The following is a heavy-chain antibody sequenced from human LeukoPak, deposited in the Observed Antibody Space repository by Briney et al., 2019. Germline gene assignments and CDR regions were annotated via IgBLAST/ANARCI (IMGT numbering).Heavy chain of an antibody. D-gene: IGHD3-22*01. CDR2: ISASGGTT. V-gene: IGHV3-23*01. CDR1: GFTFSNYA. Sequence: GGSLRLSCAASGFTFSNYAMTWVRQAPGKGLEWVSGISASGGTTYYADSVRGRFTISRDNPKNTLFLQMNSLRAEDTAVYYCAKRPRDSTGYYLGAFDFWGLGTMVTVSS. CDR3: AKRPRDSTGYYLGAFDF. J-gene: IGHJ3*01.